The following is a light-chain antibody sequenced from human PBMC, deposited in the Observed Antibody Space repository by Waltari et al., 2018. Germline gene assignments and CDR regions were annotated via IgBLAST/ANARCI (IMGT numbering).Light chain of an antibody. CDR3: QQYDSSPWT. CDR1: QSISSW. J-gene: IGKJ1*01. Sequence: DIQMTQSPSTLSASVGDTVTITCRASQSISSWFAWYQQKPGKAPNLLIYKASSLESGVPSRFSGSGSGTEFTLTISSLQPDDFATYYCQQYDSSPWTFGQGTKVEIK. CDR2: KAS. V-gene: IGKV1-5*03.